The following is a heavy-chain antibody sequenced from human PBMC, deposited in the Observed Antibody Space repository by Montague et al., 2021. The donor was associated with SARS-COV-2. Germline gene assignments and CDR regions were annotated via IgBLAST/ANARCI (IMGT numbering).Heavy chain of an antibody. CDR1: GSTFSSYE. CDR2: ISSSGSTI. V-gene: IGHV3-48*03. D-gene: IGHD5-18*01. Sequence: SLRLSCAASGSTFSSYEMNWVRQAPGKGLEWVSYISSSGSTIYYADSVKGRFTISRDNAKNSLYLQMNSLSAEDTAVYYCARADTAMVIYFDYWGREPWSPSPQ. J-gene: IGHJ4*02. CDR3: ARADTAMVIYFDY.